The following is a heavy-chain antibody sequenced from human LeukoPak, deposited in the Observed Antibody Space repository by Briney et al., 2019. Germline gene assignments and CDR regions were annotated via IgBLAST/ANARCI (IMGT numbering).Heavy chain of an antibody. Sequence: GGSLRLSCAASGFTFSSYSMNWVRQAPGKGLEWVSSISSSSNDIYYADSVKGRFTISRYNAKNSLYLQMNRLRTEDTGVYYCARDSSYYGSGSYPLNGMDVWGKGTTVTVSS. CDR1: GFTFSSYS. D-gene: IGHD3-10*01. V-gene: IGHV3-21*01. J-gene: IGHJ6*04. CDR2: ISSSSNDI. CDR3: ARDSSYYGSGSYPLNGMDV.